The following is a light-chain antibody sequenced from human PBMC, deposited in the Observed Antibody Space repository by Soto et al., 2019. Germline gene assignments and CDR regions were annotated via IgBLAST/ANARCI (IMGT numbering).Light chain of an antibody. J-gene: IGKJ4*01. Sequence: DVQMTQSPSSLSASVGDRVTITCRASQDINSWLAWYQQKPGNAPKSLIYAASSLQTGVPSRFSGSASVTHFTLIISSLQPEDSATYYCQQYNIYPLTFGGGTKVEIK. CDR2: AAS. V-gene: IGKV1D-16*01. CDR1: QDINSW. CDR3: QQYNIYPLT.